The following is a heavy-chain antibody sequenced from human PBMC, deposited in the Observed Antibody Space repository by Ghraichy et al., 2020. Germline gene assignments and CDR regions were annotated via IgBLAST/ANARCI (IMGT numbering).Heavy chain of an antibody. CDR2: IYTSGST. D-gene: IGHD4-17*01. CDR1: GGSISSYY. J-gene: IGHJ4*02. V-gene: IGHV4-4*09. CDR3: ARLSGDYGDYVTI. Sequence: SETLSLTCTVSGGSISSYYWSWIRQPPGKGLEWIGYIYTSGSTNYNPSLKSRVTISVDTSKNQFSLKLSSVTAADTAVYYCARLSGDYGDYVTIWGQGTLVTVSS.